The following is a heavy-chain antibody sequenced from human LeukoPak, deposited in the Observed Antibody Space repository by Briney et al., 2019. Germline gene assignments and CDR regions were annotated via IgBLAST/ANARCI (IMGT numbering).Heavy chain of an antibody. V-gene: IGHV7-4-1*02. CDR2: INTNTGNP. CDR1: GGTFSSYA. CDR3: ARGYCSSTSCYGGSY. Sequence: EASVKVSCKASGGTFSSYAISWVRQAPGQGLEWMGWINTNTGNPTYAQGFTGRFVFSLDTSVSTAYLQISSLKAEDTAMYYCARGYCSSTSCYGGSYWGQGTLVSVSS. D-gene: IGHD2-2*01. J-gene: IGHJ4*02.